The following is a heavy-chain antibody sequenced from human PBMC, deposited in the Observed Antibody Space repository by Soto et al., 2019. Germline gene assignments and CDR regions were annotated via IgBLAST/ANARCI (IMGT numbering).Heavy chain of an antibody. CDR2: ISGSGGST. CDR1: GFTFSSYA. Sequence: EVQLLESGGGLVQPGGSLRLSCAASGFTFSSYAMSWVRQAPGKGLEWVSAISGSGGSTYYADSVKGRFTISRDNSKNTLYLQMNGLRAEDTAVYYCAKAARITIFGVVIIETRALYYFDYWGQGTLVTVSS. J-gene: IGHJ4*02. CDR3: AKAARITIFGVVIIETRALYYFDY. D-gene: IGHD3-3*01. V-gene: IGHV3-23*01.